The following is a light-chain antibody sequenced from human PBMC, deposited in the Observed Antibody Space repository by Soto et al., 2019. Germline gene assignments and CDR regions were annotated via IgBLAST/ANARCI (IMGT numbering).Light chain of an antibody. CDR3: QQYNNWPPT. CDR1: QSVRSN. Sequence: EIVMMQSPGTLSVSPGERATVSCMASQSVRSNLAWYQQKPGQAPRPLIYGASTRATGIPAGFSGSGSGTEFTLTISSLQSKDYAVYYCQQYNNWPPTFGQGTKVEIK. CDR2: GAS. J-gene: IGKJ1*01. V-gene: IGKV3-15*01.